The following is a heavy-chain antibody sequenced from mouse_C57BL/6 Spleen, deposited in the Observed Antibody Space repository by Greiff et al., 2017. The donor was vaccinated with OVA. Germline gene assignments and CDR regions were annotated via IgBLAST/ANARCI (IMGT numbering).Heavy chain of an antibody. D-gene: IGHD3-2*02. CDR1: GYTFTSYW. CDR2: IDPSDSYT. Sequence: QVQLQQPGAELVKPGASVQLSCKASGYTFTSYWMQWVKQRPGQGLEWIGEIDPSDSYTNYNHTFKGKATLTVDTSSSTAYMQLSSLTSEDSAVYYCARWTAQACFDYWGQGTTLTVSS. J-gene: IGHJ2*01. CDR3: ARWTAQACFDY. V-gene: IGHV1-50*01.